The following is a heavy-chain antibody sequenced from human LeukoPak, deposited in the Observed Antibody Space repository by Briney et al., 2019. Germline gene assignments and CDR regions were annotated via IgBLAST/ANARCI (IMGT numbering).Heavy chain of an antibody. CDR2: ISGSGGST. CDR1: GFIFRKYG. CDR3: AKSFLGITGTTTEYYFDY. J-gene: IGHJ4*02. D-gene: IGHD1-20*01. V-gene: IGHV3-23*01. Sequence: GGSLRLSCAASGFIFRKYGMNWVRQAPGKGLEWVSAISGSGGSTYYADSVKGRFTISRDNSKNTLYLQMNSLRAEDTAVYYCAKSFLGITGTTTEYYFDYWGQGTLVTVSS.